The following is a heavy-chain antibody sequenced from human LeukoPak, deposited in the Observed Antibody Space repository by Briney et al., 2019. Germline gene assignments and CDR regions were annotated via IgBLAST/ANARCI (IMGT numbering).Heavy chain of an antibody. J-gene: IGHJ4*02. V-gene: IGHV4-59*01. D-gene: IGHD3-3*01. CDR1: GGSISSYY. CDR2: IYYSGST. CDR3: ARGGVPGGFYGSFDY. Sequence: SETLSLTCTVSGGSISSYYWSWIRQPPGKGLEWIGYIYYSGSTNHNPSLQSRVTISVDTSKNQFSLKLNSVTAADTAVYYCARGGVPGGFYGSFDYWGQGTLVSVSS.